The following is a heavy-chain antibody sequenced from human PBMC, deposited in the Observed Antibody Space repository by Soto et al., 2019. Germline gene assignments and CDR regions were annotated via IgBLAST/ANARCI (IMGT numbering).Heavy chain of an antibody. CDR2: IWYDGSNK. CDR1: GFTFSSYG. D-gene: IGHD3-10*01. J-gene: IGHJ4*02. Sequence: GGSLRLSCAASGFTFSSYGMHWVRQAPGKGLEWVAVIWYDGSNKYYADSVKGRFTISRDNSKNTLYLQMNSLRAEDTAVYYCARRPKVAGGCDYWGQGTLVTVSS. V-gene: IGHV3-33*01. CDR3: ARRPKVAGGCDY.